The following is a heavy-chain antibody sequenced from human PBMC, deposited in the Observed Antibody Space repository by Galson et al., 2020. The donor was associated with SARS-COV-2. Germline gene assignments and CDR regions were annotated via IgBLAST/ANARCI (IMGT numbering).Heavy chain of an antibody. D-gene: IGHD1-26*01. CDR1: GFTFSSYA. Sequence: GSLRLSCAASGFTFSSYAMHWVRQAPGKGLEWVAVISYDGSNKYYADSVKGRFTISRDNSKNTLYLQMNSLRAEDTAVYYCARARGGSYFGGMDVWGQGTTVTVSS. CDR3: ARARGGSYFGGMDV. J-gene: IGHJ6*02. V-gene: IGHV3-30*04. CDR2: ISYDGSNK.